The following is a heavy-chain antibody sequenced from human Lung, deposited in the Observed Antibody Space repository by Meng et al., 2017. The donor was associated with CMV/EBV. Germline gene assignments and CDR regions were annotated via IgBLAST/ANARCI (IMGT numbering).Heavy chain of an antibody. Sequence: SXAASGFTFNSYRMNWLRQAPGKGLEWVSYISSSSSSIYYTDSVKGRFTISRDNAKNSLYLEMNSLRVDDTGVYFCARDAGEGIVVVPAAISDYXGQGXQVTVSS. V-gene: IGHV3-48*04. D-gene: IGHD2-2*02. J-gene: IGHJ4*02. CDR2: ISSSSSSI. CDR3: ARDAGEGIVVVPAAISDY. CDR1: GFTFNSYR.